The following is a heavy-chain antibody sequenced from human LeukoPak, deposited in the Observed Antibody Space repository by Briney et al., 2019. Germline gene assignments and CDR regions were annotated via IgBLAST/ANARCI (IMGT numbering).Heavy chain of an antibody. CDR1: GFTFSSYA. D-gene: IGHD3-10*01. J-gene: IGHJ4*02. Sequence: PGGSLRLSCAASGFTFSSYAMHWVRQAPGKGLEWVAVISYDGSNKYYADSVNGRFTISRDNPKNTLYLQMNSLRAEDTAVYYCARDKGYYGSGENDYWGQGTLVTVSS. CDR3: ARDKGYYGSGENDY. CDR2: ISYDGSNK. V-gene: IGHV3-30-3*01.